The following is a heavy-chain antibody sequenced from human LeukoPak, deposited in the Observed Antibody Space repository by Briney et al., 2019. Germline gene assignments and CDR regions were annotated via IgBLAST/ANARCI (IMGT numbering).Heavy chain of an antibody. J-gene: IGHJ4*02. D-gene: IGHD5-18*01. CDR1: GFTFSSYG. V-gene: IGHV3-23*01. CDR2: ISSSAGST. CDR3: AKGSGRGYSYGLEY. Sequence: QPGGSLGLSCVASGFTFSSYGMTWVRQAPGKGPEWVSVISSSAGSTYYADSVKGRFTISRDNSKNTLYLQMNSLRAEDTAVYYCAKGSGRGYSYGLEYWGQGTLVTVSS.